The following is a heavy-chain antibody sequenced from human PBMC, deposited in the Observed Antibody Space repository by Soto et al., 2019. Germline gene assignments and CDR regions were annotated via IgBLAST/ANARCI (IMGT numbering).Heavy chain of an antibody. CDR2: IYHSGST. J-gene: IGHJ6*02. Sequence: SETLSLTCAVSGGSISSSNWWSWVRQPPGKGLEWIGEIYHSGSTNYNPSLKSRVTISVDKSKNQFSLKLSSVTAADTAVYYCARARGYSYGYYYYYYGMDVWGQGTTV. CDR1: GGSISSSNW. CDR3: ARARGYSYGYYYYYYGMDV. D-gene: IGHD5-18*01. V-gene: IGHV4-4*02.